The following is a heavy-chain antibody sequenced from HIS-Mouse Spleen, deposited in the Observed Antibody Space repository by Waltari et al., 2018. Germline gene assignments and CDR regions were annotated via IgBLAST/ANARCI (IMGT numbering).Heavy chain of an antibody. CDR3: AREIPYSSSWYDWYFDP. D-gene: IGHD6-13*01. V-gene: IGHV4-39*07. J-gene: IGHJ2*01. Sequence: QLQLQESGPGLVKPSETLSLTCTVSGGSISSSSYYWGWIRQPPGKGLEWIGSIYYSGSTSYHPSLKSRVTISVDTSKNQFSLKLSSVTAADTAVYYCAREIPYSSSWYDWYFDPWGRGTLVTVSS. CDR2: IYYSGST. CDR1: GGSISSSSYY.